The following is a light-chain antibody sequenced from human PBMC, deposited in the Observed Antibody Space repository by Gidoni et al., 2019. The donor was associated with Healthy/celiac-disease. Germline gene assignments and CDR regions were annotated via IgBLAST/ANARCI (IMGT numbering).Light chain of an antibody. CDR3: QQT. V-gene: IGKV1-5*01. CDR1: QSISSW. Sequence: DIQMTQSPSTLSASVGDRVTITCRASQSISSWLAWYQQKPGKAPKLLIYDASSLESGVPSRFSGSGSGTEFTLTISSLQPDDFATYYCQQTFXQXTKVEIK. CDR2: DAS. J-gene: IGKJ1*01.